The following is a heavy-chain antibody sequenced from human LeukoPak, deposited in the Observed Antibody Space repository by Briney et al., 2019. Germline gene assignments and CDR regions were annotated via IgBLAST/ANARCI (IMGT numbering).Heavy chain of an antibody. V-gene: IGHV3-48*02. CDR3: ARRPYSDTSGRLSDV. Sequence: GESLRLSCAASGFAFSSYNMNWVRQAPGKGPEWISYIGSSGSPTHYADSVGGRFTISRDNAKNSLYLQMNSLRDEDTAVYFCARRPYSDTSGRLSDVWGQGTTVTISS. CDR2: IGSSGSPT. J-gene: IGHJ6*02. D-gene: IGHD3-22*01. CDR1: GFAFSSYN.